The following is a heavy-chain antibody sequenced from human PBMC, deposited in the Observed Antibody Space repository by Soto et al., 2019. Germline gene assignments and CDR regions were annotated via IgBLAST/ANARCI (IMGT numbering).Heavy chain of an antibody. J-gene: IGHJ4*02. D-gene: IGHD2-8*01. V-gene: IGHV3-9*01. CDR3: VSWVSAHFDF. CDR2: ISLNAGSI. CDR1: GFTFDDYA. Sequence: HPGRSLILSCAASGFTFDDYAIHWVRQAPGRALEWVSDISLNAGSIHYADSVKCRFTISRENSKRTLSLQMNRLRAEDTAIYYCVSWVSAHFDFWGPGTEVTVYS.